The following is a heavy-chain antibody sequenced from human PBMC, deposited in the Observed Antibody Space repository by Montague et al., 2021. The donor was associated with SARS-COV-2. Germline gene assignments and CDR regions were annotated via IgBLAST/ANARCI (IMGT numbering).Heavy chain of an antibody. Sequence: SETLSLTCSVSGGSIGTNYWSWIRQPPGGGLEWIGYAYHNGRTNYNPSLRGRATMSLDASKNQFSLNVTSVTAADTAVYHCARSRFVVVPAAMSFGHSYFDHWGQGRLVTVSS. CDR1: GGSIGTNY. CDR3: ARSRFVVVPAAMSFGHSYFDH. D-gene: IGHD2-2*01. V-gene: IGHV4-59*01. J-gene: IGHJ5*02. CDR2: AYHNGRT.